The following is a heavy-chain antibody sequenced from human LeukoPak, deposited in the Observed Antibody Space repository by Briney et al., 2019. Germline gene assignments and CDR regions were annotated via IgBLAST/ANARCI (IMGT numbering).Heavy chain of an antibody. Sequence: PSGTLSLTCAVSGGSISSSNWWSWVRQPPGKGLEWIGEIYHSGSTNYNPSLKSRVTISVDKSKNQFSLKLSSVTAADTAVYYCAKGSKNWGYSYGYYFDYWGQGTLVTVSS. CDR3: AKGSKNWGYSYGYYFDY. CDR2: IYHSGST. D-gene: IGHD5-18*01. V-gene: IGHV4-4*02. J-gene: IGHJ4*02. CDR1: GGSISSSNW.